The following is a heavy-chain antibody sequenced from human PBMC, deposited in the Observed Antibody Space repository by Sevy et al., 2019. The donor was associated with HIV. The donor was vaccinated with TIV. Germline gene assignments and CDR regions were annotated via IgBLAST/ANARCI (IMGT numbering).Heavy chain of an antibody. CDR1: GFTFTSYS. CDR3: ARSTYYYASGTVRESDF. J-gene: IGHJ4*01. D-gene: IGHD3-10*01. CDR2: ISKYSNYI. Sequence: GGSLRLSCAASGFTFTSYSMSWFRQAPGRGLESVSSISKYSNYIDYANSVEGRFTISRDNAQDSMSLQMTSLRAEDTALYFCARSTYYYASGTVRESDFWGQGTLVTVSS. V-gene: IGHV3-21*01.